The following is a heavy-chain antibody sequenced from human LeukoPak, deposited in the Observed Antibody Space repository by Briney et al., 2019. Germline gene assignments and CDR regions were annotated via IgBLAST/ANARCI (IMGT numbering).Heavy chain of an antibody. CDR1: GFTFSSYW. CDR3: ARSVTGTYYYYYYYMDV. V-gene: IGHV3-7*01. J-gene: IGHJ6*03. CDR2: IKQDGSEK. Sequence: GGSLRLSCAASGFTFSSYWMSWVRQAPGKGLEWVANIKQDGSEKYYVDSVKGRFTNSRDNAKNSLYLQMNSLRAEDTAVYYCARSVTGTYYYYYYYMDVWGKGTTVTVSS. D-gene: IGHD1-7*01.